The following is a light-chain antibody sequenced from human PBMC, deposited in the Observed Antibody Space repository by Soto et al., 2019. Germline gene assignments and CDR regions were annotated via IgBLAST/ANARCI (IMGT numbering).Light chain of an antibody. J-gene: IGKJ1*01. V-gene: IGKV3-15*01. CDR1: QSVSTN. Sequence: VVTQAAATLSLSPCDRATLPCRARQSVSTNLAWYQQKRGQAPRLLIYGAFSRATGIPARFSGSGSGTEFTLTISSLQAEDVAVYYCQQSKNWWTFGQGTKVDIK. CDR2: GAF. CDR3: QQSKNWWT.